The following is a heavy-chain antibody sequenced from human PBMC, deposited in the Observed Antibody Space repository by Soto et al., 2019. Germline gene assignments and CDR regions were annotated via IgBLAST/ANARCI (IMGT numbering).Heavy chain of an antibody. CDR3: ARVRGGDLGAFDI. J-gene: IGHJ3*02. Sequence: ASVKVSCKASGYTFTGYYMHWVRQAPGQGLEWMGWINPNSGGTNYAQKFQGWVTMTRDTSISTAYMELSRLRSDDTAVYYCARVRGGDLGAFDIWGQGTMVTVSS. V-gene: IGHV1-2*04. CDR2: INPNSGGT. CDR1: GYTFTGYY. D-gene: IGHD3-10*01.